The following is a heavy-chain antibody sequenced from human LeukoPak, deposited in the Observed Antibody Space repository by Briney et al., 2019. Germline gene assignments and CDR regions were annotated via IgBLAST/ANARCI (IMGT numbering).Heavy chain of an antibody. CDR3: TRAWVQSNFDY. Sequence: PGGSLRLSCTASGFTFGDYAMSWVRQAPGEGLEWVGLIRNKGYGGAAEYAASVKGRFIISRGDSKSIAYLQMNSLQAEDTAVYYCTRAWVQSNFDYWGQGTLVTVSS. V-gene: IGHV3-49*04. CDR1: GFTFGDYA. D-gene: IGHD4/OR15-4a*01. J-gene: IGHJ4*02. CDR2: IRNKGYGGAA.